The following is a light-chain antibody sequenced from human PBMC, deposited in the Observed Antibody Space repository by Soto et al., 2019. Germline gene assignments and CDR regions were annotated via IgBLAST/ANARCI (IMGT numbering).Light chain of an antibody. Sequence: EIVLTQSPGTLSLSPGDRATLSCRASQRVDNYLAWYQQKPGQPPRLLIYDASNRATGVPARFSGSGSGTDFTLVISNVEPEDFAVYYCQQRNDWPPRYTFGQGTKLEIK. J-gene: IGKJ2*01. CDR2: DAS. V-gene: IGKV3-11*01. CDR1: QRVDNY. CDR3: QQRNDWPPRYT.